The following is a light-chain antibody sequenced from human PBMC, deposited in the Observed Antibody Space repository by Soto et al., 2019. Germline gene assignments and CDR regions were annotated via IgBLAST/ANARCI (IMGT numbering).Light chain of an antibody. CDR1: NSNIGSNT. V-gene: IGLV1-44*01. CDR2: NNN. CDR3: AAWDDSLNAVV. Sequence: QLVLTQPPSASGTPGQRVTVSCSGSNSNIGSNTVNWYQQLPGTAPKLLIYNNNQRPSGVPDQFSGSKSGTSASLAISGLQSEDEADYYCAAWDDSLNAVVFGGGTKLTVL. J-gene: IGLJ2*01.